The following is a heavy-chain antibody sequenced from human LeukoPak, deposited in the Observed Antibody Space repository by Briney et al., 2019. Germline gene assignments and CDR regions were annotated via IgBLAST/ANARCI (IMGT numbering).Heavy chain of an antibody. V-gene: IGHV4-59*01. Sequence: SETLSLTCTVSGGSISSYYSSWIRQPSGKGLEWIGYIYYSGSTNYNPSLKSRVTMSVDTSKNQFSLKLTSVTAADTAVYYCARAPRGGMVTQFDYWGQGTLVTVSS. J-gene: IGHJ4*02. CDR2: IYYSGST. CDR1: GGSISSYY. CDR3: ARAPRGGMVTQFDY. D-gene: IGHD2-21*02.